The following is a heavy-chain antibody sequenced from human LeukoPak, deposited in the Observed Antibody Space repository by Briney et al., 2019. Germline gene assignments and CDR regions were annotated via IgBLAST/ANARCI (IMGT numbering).Heavy chain of an antibody. V-gene: IGHV1-2*02. CDR2: INPNSGGT. CDR1: GYTFTGYY. CDR3: ARGTFDWLTIPNWFDP. J-gene: IGHJ5*02. D-gene: IGHD3-9*01. Sequence: ASVKVSCKASGYTFTGYYMHWVRQAPGQGLEWMGWINPNSGGTNYAQKFLGRVTMTRDTSISTAYMELSRLRPDDTAVYYCARGTFDWLTIPNWFDPWGQGTLVTVSS.